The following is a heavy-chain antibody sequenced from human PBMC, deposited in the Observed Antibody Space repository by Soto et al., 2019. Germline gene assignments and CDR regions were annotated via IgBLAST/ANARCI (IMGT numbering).Heavy chain of an antibody. CDR2: TYYRSKWYN. V-gene: IGHV6-1*01. CDR3: ARDRIEMATITLCYYYGMDV. J-gene: IGHJ6*02. CDR1: GDSVSSNSAA. D-gene: IGHD5-12*01. Sequence: SQTLSLTCAISGDSVSSNSAAWNWIRQSPSRGLEWLGRTYYRSKWYNDYAVSVKSRITINPDTSKNQFSLQLNSVTPEDTAVYYCARDRIEMATITLCYYYGMDVWGQGTTVTVSS.